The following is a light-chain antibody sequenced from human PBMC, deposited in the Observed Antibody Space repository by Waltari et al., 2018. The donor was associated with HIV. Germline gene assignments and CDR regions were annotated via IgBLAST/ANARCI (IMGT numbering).Light chain of an antibody. V-gene: IGLV2-14*01. J-gene: IGLJ2*01. CDR3: SSNTDTSTAL. CDR2: EVN. Sequence: QSVLTQPASVSGSPGQSITISCVASSYNRGGFTYVSWYQQHPGKAPKVIIYEVNNRPSGVSLRFSGSKSGNTASLTISGLQIEDEADYYCSSNTDTSTALFGGGTKLSVL. CDR1: SYNRGGFTY.